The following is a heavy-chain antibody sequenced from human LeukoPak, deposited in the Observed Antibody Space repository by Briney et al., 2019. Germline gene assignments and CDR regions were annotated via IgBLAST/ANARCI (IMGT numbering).Heavy chain of an antibody. V-gene: IGHV4-34*01. D-gene: IGHD3-3*01. CDR2: INHSGST. CDR1: GGSFSGYY. J-gene: IGHJ4*02. CDR3: ARGVRLRFLEWLLAH. Sequence: PSETLSLTCAVYGGSFSGYYWSWIRQPPGKGLEWIGEINHSGSTNYNPSLKSRVTISVDTSKNQFSLKLSSVTAADTAVYYCARGVRLRFLEWLLAHWGQGTLVTVSS.